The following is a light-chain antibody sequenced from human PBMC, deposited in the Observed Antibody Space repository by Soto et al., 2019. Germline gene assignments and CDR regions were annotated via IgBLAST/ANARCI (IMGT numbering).Light chain of an antibody. V-gene: IGLV2-11*01. Sequence: SALTQPRSVSGSPGQSVTISCTGTNSDVGSHNYVSWYRQHPGGAPKLMIYDVIKRPSGVPDRFSGSKSGNTASLTISGLQAEDEADYYCLSYAGSYTWVFGAGTKVTVL. CDR2: DVI. CDR3: LSYAGSYTWV. J-gene: IGLJ1*01. CDR1: NSDVGSHNY.